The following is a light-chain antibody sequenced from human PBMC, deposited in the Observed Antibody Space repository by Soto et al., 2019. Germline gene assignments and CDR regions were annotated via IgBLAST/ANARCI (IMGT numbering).Light chain of an antibody. V-gene: IGKV3-20*01. CDR1: QTVNSNS. Sequence: EIVLTQSPGTLSLSPGERATLSCRASQTVNSNSLAWYQQKPGQSPRLLIYGASSRATGIPDRFSGSGSGTDFTLTISRLEPEDFAVYYCQPYGASRTFGQGTKVEIK. CDR3: QPYGASRT. J-gene: IGKJ1*01. CDR2: GAS.